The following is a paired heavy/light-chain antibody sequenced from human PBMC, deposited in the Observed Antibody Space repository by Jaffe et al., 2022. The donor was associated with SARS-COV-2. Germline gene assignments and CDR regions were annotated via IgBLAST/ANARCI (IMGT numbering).Light chain of an antibody. CDR2: RAS. CDR3: QQSYSAPFN. V-gene: IGKV1-39*01. J-gene: IGKJ2*01. CDR1: QSISNY. Sequence: DIQMTQSPSSLSASVGDRVTFTCRASQSISNYLNWYQQRPGKAPNVLIYRASSLQGGVSSRFSGSGSGTDFTLTITSLQPEDFATYYCQQSYSAPFNFGQGTKVEIK.
Heavy chain of an antibody. V-gene: IGHV3-7*01. CDR3: ASGWGDWGEYTFDI. CDR1: GFSFTNFW. CDR2: IKRDGSEK. D-gene: IGHD7-27*01. J-gene: IGHJ3*02. Sequence: EVQLVASGGGLVQPGGSLRLSCSASGFSFTNFWMTWVRQGPGKGLEWVANIKRDGSEKNYVDSVKGRFTISRDNAKSSLYLQMNSLRVEDTAVYYCASGWGDWGEYTFDIWGQGTMVTVSS.